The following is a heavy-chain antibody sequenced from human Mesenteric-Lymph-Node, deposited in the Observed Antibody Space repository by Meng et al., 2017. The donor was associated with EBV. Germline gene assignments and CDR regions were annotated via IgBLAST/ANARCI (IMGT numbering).Heavy chain of an antibody. V-gene: IGHV4-39*07. J-gene: IGHJ4*02. CDR3: AKGPLLGGELSLEDY. Sequence: HLHREGAGPRLGEPSEGLALPFDVSCGSISSSPYYWVWIRQPPGKGLEWIGSIFYNVNSYYNPSLKSRVTISVDTSKNQFSLKLSSVTAADTAVYYCAKGPLLGGELSLEDYWGQGTLVTVSS. CDR1: CGSISSSPYY. D-gene: IGHD3-16*02. CDR2: IFYNVNS.